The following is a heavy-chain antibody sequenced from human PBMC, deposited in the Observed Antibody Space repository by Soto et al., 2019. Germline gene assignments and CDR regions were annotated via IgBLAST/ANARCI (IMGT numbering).Heavy chain of an antibody. CDR2: IYYSGST. D-gene: IGHD5-18*01. V-gene: IGHV4-39*01. CDR1: GGSISSSSYY. J-gene: IGHJ5*02. Sequence: SETLSLTCTVSGGSISSSSYYWGWIRQPPGKGLEWIGSIYYSGSTYYNPSLKSRVTISVDTPKNQCSLKLSSVTAADTAVYYCARPLGGTAMVTLWFDPWGQGTLVTVSS. CDR3: ARPLGGTAMVTLWFDP.